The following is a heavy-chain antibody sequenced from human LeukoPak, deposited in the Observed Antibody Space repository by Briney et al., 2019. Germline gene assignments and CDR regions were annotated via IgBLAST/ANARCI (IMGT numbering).Heavy chain of an antibody. J-gene: IGHJ4*02. Sequence: SETLSLTCTVSGGSISSYYWSWIRQPPGKGLEWIGYIYYSGSTNYNPSLKSRVTISVDMSKNQFSLKLSSVTAADTAVYYCARASSIAARPFDYWGQGTLVTVSS. CDR1: GGSISSYY. CDR2: IYYSGST. D-gene: IGHD6-6*01. V-gene: IGHV4-59*12. CDR3: ARASSIAARPFDY.